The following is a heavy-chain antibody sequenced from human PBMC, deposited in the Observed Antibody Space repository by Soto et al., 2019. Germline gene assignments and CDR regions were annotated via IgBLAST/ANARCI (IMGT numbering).Heavy chain of an antibody. Sequence: VQLVESGGGLVKPGGSLRLSCAASGFTFSSYSMNWVRQAPGKGLEWVSSISSSSSYIYYADSVKGRFTISRDNAKNSLYLQMNSLRAEDTAVYYCARDLLLRDDFWSGPPHENYYYYYGMDVWGQGTTVTVSS. J-gene: IGHJ6*02. CDR1: GFTFSSYS. V-gene: IGHV3-21*01. D-gene: IGHD3-3*01. CDR2: ISSSSSYI. CDR3: ARDLLLRDDFWSGPPHENYYYYYGMDV.